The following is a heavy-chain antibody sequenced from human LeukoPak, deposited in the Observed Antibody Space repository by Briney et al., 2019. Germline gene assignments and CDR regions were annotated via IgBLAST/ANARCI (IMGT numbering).Heavy chain of an antibody. V-gene: IGHV3-21*01. Sequence: PGVSLRLSCAASGFTFSSYSMNWVRQAPGKGLEWVSSISSSSSYIYYADSVKGRFTISRDNAKNSLYLQMNSLRAEDTAVYYRARDSSPSDFWSGYSPYYFDYWGQGTLVTVSS. J-gene: IGHJ4*02. CDR1: GFTFSSYS. CDR2: ISSSSSYI. CDR3: ARDSSPSDFWSGYSPYYFDY. D-gene: IGHD3-3*01.